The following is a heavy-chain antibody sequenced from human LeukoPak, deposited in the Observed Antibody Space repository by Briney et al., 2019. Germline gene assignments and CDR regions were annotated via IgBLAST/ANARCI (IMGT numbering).Heavy chain of an antibody. Sequence: GESLKISCWGSGYSFTSYWIAWGRQMPGKGLEWMGIIYPGDSDTRYSPSFQGQVTISVDKSVSAAYLQWSSLKASDTAMYYCASPPTRECSSISCPLSYWGQGTLVTVSS. J-gene: IGHJ4*02. CDR2: IYPGDSDT. D-gene: IGHD2-2*01. CDR1: GYSFTSYW. V-gene: IGHV5-51*01. CDR3: ASPPTRECSSISCPLSY.